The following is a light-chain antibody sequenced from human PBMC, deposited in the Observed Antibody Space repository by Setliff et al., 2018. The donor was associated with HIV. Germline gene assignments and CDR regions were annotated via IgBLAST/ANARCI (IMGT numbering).Light chain of an antibody. Sequence: SALTQPASVSGSPGQSITISCTGTSSDVGGYNYVSWYQQHPGKAPKLMIYDVSKRPSGVSNRFSGSKSGNTASLTISGLQAEDEADYYCSSYTSSSTYGFGTGTKVTVL. V-gene: IGLV2-14*01. J-gene: IGLJ1*01. CDR2: DVS. CDR3: SSYTSSSTYG. CDR1: SSDVGGYNY.